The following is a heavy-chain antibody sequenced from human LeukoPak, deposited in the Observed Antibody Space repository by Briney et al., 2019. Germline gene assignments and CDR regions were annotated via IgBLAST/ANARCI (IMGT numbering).Heavy chain of an antibody. CDR3: AKLGVWWLI. D-gene: IGHD2-15*01. Sequence: PGGSLRLSCAASGFTFSTYWMSWVRQAPGKGLVWVSRIKSDGSSTSYADSVMGRFTISRDNAKNTLYLQMNSLRAEDTAVYYCAKLGVWWLIWGQGTLVTVSS. CDR1: GFTFSTYW. J-gene: IGHJ4*02. V-gene: IGHV3-74*01. CDR2: IKSDGSST.